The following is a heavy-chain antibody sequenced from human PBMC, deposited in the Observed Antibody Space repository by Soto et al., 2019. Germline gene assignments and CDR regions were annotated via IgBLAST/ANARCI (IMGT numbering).Heavy chain of an antibody. CDR3: AKDHEWELRGIP. CDR1: GFTFANYA. V-gene: IGHV3-23*01. D-gene: IGHD1-26*01. CDR2: ISGSGGST. J-gene: IGHJ5*02. Sequence: PGGSLRLSCVASGFTFANYAMTWVRQAPGKGLEWVSSISGSGGSTYYADSVKGRFIISRDNSKNTLFLQMNSLGAEDTAVYYCAKDHEWELRGIPWGQGSLVTVSS.